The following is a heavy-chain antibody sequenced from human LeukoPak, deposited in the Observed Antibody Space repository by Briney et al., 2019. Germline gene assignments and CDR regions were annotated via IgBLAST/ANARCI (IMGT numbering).Heavy chain of an antibody. D-gene: IGHD3-10*01. CDR3: ARASGPFDY. V-gene: IGHV3-33*01. J-gene: IGHJ4*02. CDR2: IWNDGSNN. Sequence: PGGSLRLSCAASGFTFSTYGMHWVRQAPGKGLERMAVIWNDGSNNYYADSVKGRFTISRDNSKNTLFLQMNNLRAEDTALYYCARASGPFDYWGQGTLVTVSS. CDR1: GFTFSTYG.